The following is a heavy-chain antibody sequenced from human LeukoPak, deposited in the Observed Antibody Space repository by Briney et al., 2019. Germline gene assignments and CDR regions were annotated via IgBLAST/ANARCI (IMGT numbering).Heavy chain of an antibody. CDR1: GFTFSSYG. D-gene: IGHD3-9*01. V-gene: IGHV3-30*18. J-gene: IGHJ4*02. CDR3: AKDARLNYDILTGVFDY. CDR2: ISYDGSNK. Sequence: GGSLRLSCAASGFTFSSYGMRWVRQAPGKGLEWVAVISYDGSNKYYADSVKGRFTISRDNSKNTLYLQMNSLRAEDTAVYYCAKDARLNYDILTGVFDYWGQGTLVTVSS.